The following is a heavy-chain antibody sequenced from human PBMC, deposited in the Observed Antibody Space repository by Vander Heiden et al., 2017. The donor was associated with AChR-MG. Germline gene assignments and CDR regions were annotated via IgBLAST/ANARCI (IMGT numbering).Heavy chain of an antibody. CDR1: GYSFTSYW. CDR2: IYPGEYDT. Sequence: EVQLVQSGAEVKKPGESLKISCKGSGYSFTSYWIGWVRQMPGKGLEWMGIIYPGEYDTRYSPAFQGQVTISADKSIRTAYLKWRSMKASDTAMYYFARRATLIVVVDYWGQGTLVTVSS. CDR3: ARRATLIVVVDY. D-gene: IGHD3-22*01. V-gene: IGHV5-51*01. J-gene: IGHJ4*02.